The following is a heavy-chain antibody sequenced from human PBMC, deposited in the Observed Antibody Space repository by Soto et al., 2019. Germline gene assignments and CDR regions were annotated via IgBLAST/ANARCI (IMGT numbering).Heavy chain of an antibody. CDR1: GFTFSSYS. Sequence: GGSLRLSCAASGFTFSSYSMNWVRQAPGKGLEWVSSISSSSSYIYYADSVKGRFTISRDNAKNSLYLQMNSLRAEDTAVYYCARSYCSGGSCSHSAFDIWGQGTMVTVSS. D-gene: IGHD2-15*01. CDR3: ARSYCSGGSCSHSAFDI. V-gene: IGHV3-21*01. J-gene: IGHJ3*02. CDR2: ISSSSSYI.